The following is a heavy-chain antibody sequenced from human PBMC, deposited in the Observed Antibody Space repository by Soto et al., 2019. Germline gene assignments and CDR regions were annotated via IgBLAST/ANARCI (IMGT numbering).Heavy chain of an antibody. V-gene: IGHV1-18*04. CDR3: AREVLLWFGESYGMDV. CDR1: GYTFTSYG. CDR2: ISAYNGNT. J-gene: IGHJ6*02. Sequence: QVQLVQSGAEVKKPGASVKVSCKASGYTFTSYGISWVRQAPGQGLEWMGWISAYNGNTNYAQKLQGRVTITTDTSTSTAYMELRSLRSDDTAVYYCAREVLLWFGESYGMDVWGQGTTVTVSS. D-gene: IGHD3-10*01.